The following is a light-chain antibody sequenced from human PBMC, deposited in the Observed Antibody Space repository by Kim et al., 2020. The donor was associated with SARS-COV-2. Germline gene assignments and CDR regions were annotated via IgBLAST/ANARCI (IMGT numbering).Light chain of an antibody. CDR2: RNN. CDR1: SSNIGSNY. V-gene: IGLV1-47*01. J-gene: IGLJ3*02. CDR3: AAWDDSLSSWV. Sequence: QSVLTQPPSASGTLGPRVTITCSRSSSNIGSNYVYWYQQLQGTAPKLLIYRNNQRPSGVPDRFSGSKSGTSASLAISGLRSEDEADYYCAAWDDSLSSWVFGGGTQLTVL.